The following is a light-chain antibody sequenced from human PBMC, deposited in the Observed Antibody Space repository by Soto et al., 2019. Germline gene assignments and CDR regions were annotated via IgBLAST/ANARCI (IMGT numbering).Light chain of an antibody. V-gene: IGKV3-15*01. CDR2: GAS. J-gene: IGKJ1*01. CDR1: QSISSN. Sequence: EIVITQSPATLSVSPGESATLSCRASQSISSNLAWYQQKPGQAPRLLIYGASTRATGIPARFSGSGSGTDFTLTISSLQSEDFAVYYCQQYNNWRTFGQGTKVDNK. CDR3: QQYNNWRT.